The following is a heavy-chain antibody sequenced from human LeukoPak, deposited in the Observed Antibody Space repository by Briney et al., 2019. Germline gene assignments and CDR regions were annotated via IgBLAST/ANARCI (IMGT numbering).Heavy chain of an antibody. CDR3: ASQRIAVAAVHYYYYYGMDV. V-gene: IGHV3-33*01. D-gene: IGHD6-19*01. CDR1: GFTFSSYG. J-gene: IGHJ6*02. CDR2: IWYDGSNK. Sequence: GGSLRLSCAASGFTFSSYGMHWVRQAPGKGLEWVAVIWYDGSNKYYADSVKGRFTISRDNSKNTLYLQMNSLRAEDTAVYYCASQRIAVAAVHYYYYYGMDVWGQGTTVTVSS.